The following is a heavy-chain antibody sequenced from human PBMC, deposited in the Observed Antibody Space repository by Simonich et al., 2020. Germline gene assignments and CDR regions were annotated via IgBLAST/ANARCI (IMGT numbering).Heavy chain of an antibody. V-gene: IGHV1-18*01. CDR3: ARASRGTWWYYYFDY. CDR1: GYTFTSYG. CDR2: ISANKSNT. Sequence: QVQLVQSGAEVKKPGASVKVSCKASGYTFTSYGISWVRQAPGQGLEWMGWISANKSNTNYAQKLQGRVTMTTDTSTSTAYMELRSLRSDDTAVYYCARASRGTWWYYYFDYWGQGTLVTVSS. J-gene: IGHJ4*02. D-gene: IGHD2-15*01.